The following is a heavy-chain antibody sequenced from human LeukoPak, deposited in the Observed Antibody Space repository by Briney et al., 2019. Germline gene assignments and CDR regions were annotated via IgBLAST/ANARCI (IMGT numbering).Heavy chain of an antibody. V-gene: IGHV4-59*08. Sequence: SETLSLTCTVSGGSISSYYWSWIRQPPGKGLEWIGYIYYSGSTNYNPSLKSRVTISVDTSKNQFSLKLSSVTAADTAVYYCARRGESYGDLYYFDYWGQGTLVTVSP. CDR1: GGSISSYY. CDR2: IYYSGST. D-gene: IGHD4-17*01. J-gene: IGHJ4*02. CDR3: ARRGESYGDLYYFDY.